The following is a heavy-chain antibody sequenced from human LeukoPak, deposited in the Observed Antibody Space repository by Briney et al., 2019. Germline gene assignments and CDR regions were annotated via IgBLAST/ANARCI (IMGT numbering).Heavy chain of an antibody. J-gene: IGHJ4*02. D-gene: IGHD3-22*01. CDR1: GYTFTSYA. CDR3: ARAFYYDSSGYLFPYYFDY. V-gene: IGHV7-4-1*02. CDR2: INTNTGNP. Sequence: GASVTVSYKASGYTFTSYAMNWVRQAPGQGLEWMGWINTNTGNPTYAQGFTGRFVFSLDTSVSTAYLQISSLKAEDTAVYYCARAFYYDSSGYLFPYYFDYWGQGTLVTVSS.